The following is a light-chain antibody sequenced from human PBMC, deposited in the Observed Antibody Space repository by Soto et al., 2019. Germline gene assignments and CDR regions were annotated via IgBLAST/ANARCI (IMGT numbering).Light chain of an antibody. V-gene: IGKV3-11*01. Sequence: VLTQAPITLSLSPGARATLSCRASQSVSTYLAWYRQKPGQPPRLLIYDTSNRATGVPPRFSGSRSGTDFTLTISSVEPEDFALYFCHQRNTFGQGTRLEIK. CDR1: QSVSTY. CDR2: DTS. J-gene: IGKJ5*01. CDR3: HQRNT.